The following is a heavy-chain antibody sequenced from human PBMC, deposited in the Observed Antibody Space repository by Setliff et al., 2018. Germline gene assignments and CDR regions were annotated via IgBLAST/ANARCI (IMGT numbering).Heavy chain of an antibody. CDR3: ARHRRDSSGNYFVGLYYFDY. J-gene: IGHJ4*02. Sequence: SETLSLTCTVPGDSISSTSYQWGWVRQPPGKGLEWIGYIYYGGTTNYNPSLKSRVSISLDTSKSQFSLRLSSLTAADTAVYYCARHRRDSSGNYFVGLYYFDYWGQGTPVTVSS. CDR2: IYYGGTT. D-gene: IGHD3-22*01. V-gene: IGHV4-61*05. CDR1: GDSISSTSYQ.